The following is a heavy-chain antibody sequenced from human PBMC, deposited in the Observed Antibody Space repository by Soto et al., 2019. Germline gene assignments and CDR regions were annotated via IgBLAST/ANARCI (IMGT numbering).Heavy chain of an antibody. CDR1: GGTFSSYA. D-gene: IGHD6-25*01. V-gene: IGHV1-69*13. CDR2: IIPIFGTA. Sequence: SVKVSCKASGGTFSSYAISWVRQAPGQGLEWMGGIIPIFGTANYAQKFQGRVTITADESTSTAYMELSSLRSEDTAVYYCARDPSRLQSLSISPYCYHYYGMDVWGRGTTVTVSS. CDR3: ARDPSRLQSLSISPYCYHYYGMDV. J-gene: IGHJ6*02.